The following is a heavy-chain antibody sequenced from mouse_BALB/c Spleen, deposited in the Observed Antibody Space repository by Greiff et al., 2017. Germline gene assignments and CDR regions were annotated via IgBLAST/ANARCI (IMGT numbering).Heavy chain of an antibody. CDR1: GFSLTSYG. Sequence: VQGVESGPGLVQPSQSLSITCTVSGFSLTSYGVHWVRQSPGKGLEWLGVIWSGGSTDYNAAFISRLSISKDNSKSQVFFKMNSLQANDTAIYYCARNSRRQDAMDYWGQGTSVTVSS. CDR2: IWSGGST. CDR3: ARNSRRQDAMDY. J-gene: IGHJ4*01. V-gene: IGHV2-2*02. D-gene: IGHD3-2*01.